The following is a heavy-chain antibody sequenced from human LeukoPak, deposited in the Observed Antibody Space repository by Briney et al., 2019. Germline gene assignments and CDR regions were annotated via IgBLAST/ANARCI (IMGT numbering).Heavy chain of an antibody. D-gene: IGHD3-22*01. J-gene: IGHJ4*02. Sequence: GGSLRLSCAASGFTLSAYVMHWVRQAPGKGLEWVANIKQDGSEKYYVDSVKGRFTISRDNAKNSLYLQMNSLRAEDTAVYFCRYYDNSAQPTAFDSWGQGTLVSVSS. CDR3: RYYDNSAQPTAFDS. CDR1: GFTLSAYV. CDR2: IKQDGSEK. V-gene: IGHV3-7*01.